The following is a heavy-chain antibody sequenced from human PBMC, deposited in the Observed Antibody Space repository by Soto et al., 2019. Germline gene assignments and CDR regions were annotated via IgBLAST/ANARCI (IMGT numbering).Heavy chain of an antibody. CDR1: GYTFTGYY. D-gene: IGHD3-10*01. Sequence: ASVKVSCKASGYTFTGYYMHWVRQAPGQGLEWMGWINPNSGGTNYAQKFQGWVTMTRDTSISTAYMELSRLRSDDTAVYYCARVSRPMVRGVPVTYYFDYWGQGTLVTVSS. J-gene: IGHJ4*02. CDR3: ARVSRPMVRGVPVTYYFDY. V-gene: IGHV1-2*04. CDR2: INPNSGGT.